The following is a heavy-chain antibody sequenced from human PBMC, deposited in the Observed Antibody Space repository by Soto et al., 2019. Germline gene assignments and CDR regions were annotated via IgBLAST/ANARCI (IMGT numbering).Heavy chain of an antibody. D-gene: IGHD3-22*01. CDR1: GFTFSSYS. Sequence: GGSLRLSCAASGFTFSSYSMNWVRQAPGKGLEWVSYISISSSSTYYADSVKGRFTISRDNSKNTAYLQMSSLRPEDTAVYYCVKGEYYYDGSAYYPFDYWGQGRMVTVSS. J-gene: IGHJ4*02. V-gene: IGHV3-48*01. CDR2: ISISSSST. CDR3: VKGEYYYDGSAYYPFDY.